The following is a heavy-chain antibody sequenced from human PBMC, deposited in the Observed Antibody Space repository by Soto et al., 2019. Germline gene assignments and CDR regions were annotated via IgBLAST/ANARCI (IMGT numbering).Heavy chain of an antibody. Sequence: ASVKVSCKASGYTFTSYAMHWVRQAPGQRLEWMGWINAGNGNTKYYADSVEGRFTIYRDNSYSKNTLYLQMNSLRVEDTAVYYCARDLSDGSAAFDIWGQGTRVTVSS. CDR1: GYTFTSYA. D-gene: IGHD1-26*01. J-gene: IGHJ3*02. V-gene: IGHV1-3*01. CDR3: ARDLSDGSAAFDI. CDR2: INAGNGNT.